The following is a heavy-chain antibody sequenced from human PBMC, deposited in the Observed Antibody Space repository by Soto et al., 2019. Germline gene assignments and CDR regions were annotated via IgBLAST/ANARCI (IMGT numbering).Heavy chain of an antibody. J-gene: IGHJ4*01. CDR3: ARPPRWNDWAFDY. CDR2: ISAYNGST. CDR1: GYSFISYG. V-gene: IGHV1-18*01. Sequence: ASVKVSFKASGYSFISYGINWVRQAPGQGLEWMGWISAYNGSTNYAQKFQGRVTMTTDTSTTTAYMELRSLRFDDTAVYFCARPPRWNDWAFDYWGQGTLVTVSS. D-gene: IGHD1-1*01.